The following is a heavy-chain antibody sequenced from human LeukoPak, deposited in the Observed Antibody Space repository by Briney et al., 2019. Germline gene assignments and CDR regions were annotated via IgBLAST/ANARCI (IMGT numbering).Heavy chain of an antibody. V-gene: IGHV3-30*02. Sequence: GGSLRLSCAASGFSFSNYGLHWVRQAPGKGLEWVAFIRYDASNKFNADSVKGRFTISRDNSKNMLHLQMNSLRAVDTAVYYCAKLPTEYDFWSGYSTGGYYFDYWGQGNLVTVSS. J-gene: IGHJ4*02. CDR2: IRYDASNK. CDR3: AKLPTEYDFWSGYSTGGYYFDY. D-gene: IGHD3-3*01. CDR1: GFSFSNYG.